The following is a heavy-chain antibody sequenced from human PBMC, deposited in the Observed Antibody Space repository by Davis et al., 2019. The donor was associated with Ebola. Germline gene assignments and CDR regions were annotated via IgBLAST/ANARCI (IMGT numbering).Heavy chain of an antibody. CDR1: GFTFSSYA. J-gene: IGHJ3*01. CDR3: AKDTSNVWFDV. Sequence: PGGSLRLSCAASGFTFSSYAMTWARQVPGKGLEWVSTLGLSADTYYADSVKGRFTISRDNSKNTLHLQMNSLRVEDTAIYYCAKDTSNVWFDVWGQGTMVTVSS. D-gene: IGHD6-19*01. CDR2: LGLSADT. V-gene: IGHV3-23*01.